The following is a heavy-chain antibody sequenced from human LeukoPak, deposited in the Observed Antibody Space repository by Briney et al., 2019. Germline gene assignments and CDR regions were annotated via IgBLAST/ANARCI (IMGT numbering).Heavy chain of an antibody. V-gene: IGHV3-7*01. CDR2: INQDGSAQ. Sequence: GGSLRLSCAASGFTSGTSRKSWARHAPGKGLEWVANINQDGSAQYYVDSVKGRFTISRDNAKSSLYLQMNSLRAEDTAVYYCARSARWGQGTLVTVSS. CDR3: ARSAR. J-gene: IGHJ4*02. CDR1: GFTSGTSR.